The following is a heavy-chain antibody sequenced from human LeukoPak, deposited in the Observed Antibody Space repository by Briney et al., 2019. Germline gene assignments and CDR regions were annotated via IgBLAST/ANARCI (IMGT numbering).Heavy chain of an antibody. CDR3: ARLSGYDPDDAFDI. D-gene: IGHD5-12*01. Sequence: ASVKVSCKASGYTFTGYYMHWVRQAPGQGLEWMGWINPNSGGTNYAQKFRGWVTMTRDTSISTAYMELSRLRSDDTAVYYCARLSGYDPDDAFDIWGQGTMVTVSS. V-gene: IGHV1-2*04. CDR2: INPNSGGT. CDR1: GYTFTGYY. J-gene: IGHJ3*02.